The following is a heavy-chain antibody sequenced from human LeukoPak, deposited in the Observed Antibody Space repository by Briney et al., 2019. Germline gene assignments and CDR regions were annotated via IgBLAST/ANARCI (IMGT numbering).Heavy chain of an antibody. CDR1: GCSISSYY. V-gene: IGHV4-4*07. D-gene: IGHD2-2*01. CDR2: IYTSGST. CDR3: ARYGPADWLDP. Sequence: SETLSLTCTVSGCSISSYYWSWIRQPAGKGLEGIGRIYTSGSTNYNPSLKSRVTMSVDTYKNQFSLQLSSVTAADTAVYYCARYGPADWLDPWGQGTLVTVSS. J-gene: IGHJ5*02.